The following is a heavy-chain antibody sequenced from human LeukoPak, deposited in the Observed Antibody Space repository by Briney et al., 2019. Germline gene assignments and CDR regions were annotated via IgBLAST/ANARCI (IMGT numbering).Heavy chain of an antibody. CDR3: ARALYDFWSGYYTD. D-gene: IGHD3-3*01. V-gene: IGHV4-34*01. CDR1: GGSFSGYY. CDR2: INHSGST. Sequence: SETLSLTCAVYGGSFSGYYWSWIRQPPGKGLEWTGEINHSGSTNYNPSLKSRVTISVDTSKNQFSLKLSSVTAADTAVYYCARALYDFWSGYYTDWGQGTLVTVSS. J-gene: IGHJ4*02.